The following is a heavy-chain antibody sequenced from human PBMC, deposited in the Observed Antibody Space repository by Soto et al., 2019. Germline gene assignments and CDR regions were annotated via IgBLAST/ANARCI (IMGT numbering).Heavy chain of an antibody. D-gene: IGHD5-12*01. V-gene: IGHV1-18*01. J-gene: IGHJ5*02. CDR2: ISAYNGNT. CDR3: VRDSGYANNWFDP. CDR1: GYTFTSCG. Sequence: AAVKVSCKASGYTFTSCGISWVRQAPGQGLEWMGWISAYNGNTNYAQKLQGRVTMTTDTSTSTAYMELRSLRSDDTAVYYCVRDSGYANNWFDPWGQGTLVTVSS.